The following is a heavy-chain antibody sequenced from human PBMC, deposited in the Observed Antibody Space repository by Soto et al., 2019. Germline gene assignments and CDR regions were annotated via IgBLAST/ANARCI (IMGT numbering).Heavy chain of an antibody. D-gene: IGHD3-10*01. CDR2: IDPSDSYI. J-gene: IGHJ4*02. Sequence: PGESLKISCKASGYSFTSYWISWVRQMPGKGLEWMGRIDPSDSYIDYSPSFQGHVTVAVDKSTTTAYLQWSSLKASDTAMYYCARHPHRSGSYGVWGQGTLVTVSS. CDR3: ARHPHRSGSYGV. V-gene: IGHV5-10-1*01. CDR1: GYSFTSYW.